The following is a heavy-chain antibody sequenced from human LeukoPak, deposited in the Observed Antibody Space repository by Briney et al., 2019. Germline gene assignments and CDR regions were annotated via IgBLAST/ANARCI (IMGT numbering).Heavy chain of an antibody. CDR2: IYYSGTT. CDR3: ARQGVRGVIGNWFDP. Sequence: PSETLSLTCTVSGGSITSSNFYWGWIRQPPGKGLEWIGGIYYSGTTFYNLSLRSRVTVFRDTSKNHFSLTLTSVTAADTAVYYCARQGVRGVIGNWFDPWGQGILVTVSS. CDR1: GGSITSSNFY. J-gene: IGHJ5*02. V-gene: IGHV4-39*01. D-gene: IGHD3-10*01.